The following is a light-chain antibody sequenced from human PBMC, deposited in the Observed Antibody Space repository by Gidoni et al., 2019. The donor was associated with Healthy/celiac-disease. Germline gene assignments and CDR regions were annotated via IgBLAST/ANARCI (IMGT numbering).Light chain of an antibody. CDR1: QSISSY. V-gene: IGKV1-39*01. CDR2: AAS. J-gene: IGKJ1*01. Sequence: DMQMTQSPSSLSASVGDRVTITCRARQSISSYLNWYQQKPGKAPKLLIYAASSLQSGVPSRFSGSGSGTDFTLTIISLQPDDFATFYCQQSYSTPPWTFGQGTKVEIK. CDR3: QQSYSTPPWT.